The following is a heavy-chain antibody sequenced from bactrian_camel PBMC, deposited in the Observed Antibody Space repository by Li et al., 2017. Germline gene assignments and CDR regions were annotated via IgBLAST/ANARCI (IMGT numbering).Heavy chain of an antibody. CDR2: VDASGGT. CDR1: GYSDCNYA. V-gene: IGHV3S53*01. J-gene: IGHJ4*01. Sequence: HVQLVESGGGLVQPGGSLRLSCAVIGYSDCNYAMSWYRQAPGKQREFVSEVDASGGTIYADSVKGRFTTTRDNAKNTVLLQMNSLKPEDTAVYYCTKDRSYGTRNWVQSTRGQGTQVTVS. D-gene: IGHD3*01. CDR3: TKDRSYGTRNWVQST.